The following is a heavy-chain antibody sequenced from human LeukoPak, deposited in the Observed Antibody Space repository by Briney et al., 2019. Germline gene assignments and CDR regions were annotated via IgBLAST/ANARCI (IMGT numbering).Heavy chain of an antibody. CDR1: GFTSSTYV. Sequence: AGGSLRLSCAASGFTSSTYVMNGVGQALGKGLEWVPVISYDGSKKYYADSVKGRFTISRDNSKNTLYLQMNSLRAEDTAVYYCAKDPNYYDSSAQGDYWGQGTLVTVSS. CDR3: AKDPNYYDSSAQGDY. CDR2: ISYDGSKK. D-gene: IGHD3-22*01. V-gene: IGHV3-30-3*02. J-gene: IGHJ4*02.